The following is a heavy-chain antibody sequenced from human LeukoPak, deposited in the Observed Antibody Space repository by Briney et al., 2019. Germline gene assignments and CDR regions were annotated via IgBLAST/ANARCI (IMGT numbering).Heavy chain of an antibody. CDR2: ISYDGSNK. J-gene: IGHJ4*02. Sequence: TGGSLRLSCAASGFTFSSYAMHWVRQAPGKGLEWVAVISYDGSNKYYADSVKGRFTISRDNSKNTLYLQMNSLRAEDTAVYYCARGPYYGSGSYYIENYWGQGTLVTVSS. V-gene: IGHV3-30-3*01. CDR1: GFTFSSYA. D-gene: IGHD3-10*01. CDR3: ARGPYYGSGSYYIENY.